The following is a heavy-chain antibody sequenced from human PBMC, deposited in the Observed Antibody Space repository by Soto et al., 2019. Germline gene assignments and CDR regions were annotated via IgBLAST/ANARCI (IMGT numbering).Heavy chain of an antibody. V-gene: IGHV4-31*03. J-gene: IGHJ4*03. CDR3: ARDTGLAPTVWGY. CDR1: GDSIRGGGHY. Sequence: QVQLQESGPGLVKPSQTLSLTCSVSGDSIRGGGHYWNWIRQFPGKGLEWIGYVYHSGSTHYNPSLRGRFTISRDTSKNQFSLRLISVTAADTALYYCARDTGLAPTVWGYWGHGTQVTVSS. D-gene: IGHD7-27*01. CDR2: VYHSGST.